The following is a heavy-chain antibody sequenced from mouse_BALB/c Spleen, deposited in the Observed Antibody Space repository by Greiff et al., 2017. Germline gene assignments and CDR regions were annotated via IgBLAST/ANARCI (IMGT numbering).Heavy chain of an antibody. CDR2: INPSTGYT. CDR1: GYTFTSYW. V-gene: IGHV1-7*01. J-gene: IGHJ2*01. CDR3: ARSTMITTYYFDY. D-gene: IGHD2-4*01. Sequence: QVQLQQSGAELAKPGASVKMSCKASGYTFTSYWMHWVKQRPGQGLEWIGYINPSTGYTEYNQKFKDKATLTADKSSSTAYMQLSSLTSEDSAVYYCARSTMITTYYFDYWGQGTTLTVSS.